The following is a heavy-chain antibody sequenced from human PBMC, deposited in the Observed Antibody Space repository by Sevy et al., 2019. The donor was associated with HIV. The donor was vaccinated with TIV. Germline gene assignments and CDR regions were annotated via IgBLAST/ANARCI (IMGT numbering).Heavy chain of an antibody. J-gene: IGHJ4*02. CDR1: GGSISSSSYY. CDR2: IYYSGSN. Sequence: SETLSLTCTVSGGSISSSSYYWGWIRQPPGKGLEWIGSIYYSGSNYYNPSLKSRVTISADTSKNQFSLKLSSVTAADTAVYYCARGQWLVRDYWGQGTLVTVSS. D-gene: IGHD6-19*01. CDR3: ARGQWLVRDY. V-gene: IGHV4-39*01.